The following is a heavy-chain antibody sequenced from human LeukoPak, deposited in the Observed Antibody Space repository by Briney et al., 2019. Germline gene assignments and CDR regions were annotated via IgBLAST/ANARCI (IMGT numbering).Heavy chain of an antibody. V-gene: IGHV4-61*02. CDR2: IYTSGST. CDR3: ARGHDLLYFDY. CDR1: GGSIRSGTYY. Sequence: SETLSLTCTVSGGSIRSGTYYWSWIRQPAGKGLEWIGRIYTSGSTNYNPSLKSRVTISVDTSKNQFSLKLSSVTAADTAVYYCARGHDLLYFDYWGQGTLVTVSS. J-gene: IGHJ4*02.